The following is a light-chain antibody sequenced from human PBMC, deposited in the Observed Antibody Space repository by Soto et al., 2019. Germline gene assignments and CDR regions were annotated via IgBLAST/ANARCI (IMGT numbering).Light chain of an antibody. Sequence: TQLTQSRSALSSSGGPRVTITRRASQGISSYLGWYQQKPGKAPNLLIYDASTLHSGVPSRFSGGGSGTDFTLTISSLQPEDFATYYCQQVNVYPSTFGGGTKVDIK. CDR1: QGISSY. J-gene: IGKJ4*01. CDR3: QQVNVYPST. CDR2: DAS. V-gene: IGKV1-9*01.